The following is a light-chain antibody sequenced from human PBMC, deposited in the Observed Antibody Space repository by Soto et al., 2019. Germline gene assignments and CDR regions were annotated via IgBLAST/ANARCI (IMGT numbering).Light chain of an antibody. CDR2: AVS. CDR1: QGVSGW. Sequence: DIQMTQSPSSVSESVGDRVTITCRASQGVSGWLAWYQQRPGKAPELLIYAVSNLQSGVPSRFSGSGSGTDFTLTISSLQPEDFATYYCQQANGFPVTFGGGTRVEMK. CDR3: QQANGFPVT. J-gene: IGKJ4*01. V-gene: IGKV1-12*01.